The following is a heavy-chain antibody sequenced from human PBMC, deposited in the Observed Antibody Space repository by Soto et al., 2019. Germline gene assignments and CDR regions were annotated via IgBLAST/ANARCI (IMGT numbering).Heavy chain of an antibody. Sequence: PGGSLRLSCAASGFTFSSYGMHWVRQAPGKGLEWVAVIWYDGSNKYYADSVKGRFTISRDNSKNTLYLQMNSLRAEDTAVYYCARALRGYSYGPGSYYYYGMDVWGQGTTVTVSS. D-gene: IGHD5-18*01. J-gene: IGHJ6*02. CDR3: ARALRGYSYGPGSYYYYGMDV. CDR1: GFTFSSYG. CDR2: IWYDGSNK. V-gene: IGHV3-33*01.